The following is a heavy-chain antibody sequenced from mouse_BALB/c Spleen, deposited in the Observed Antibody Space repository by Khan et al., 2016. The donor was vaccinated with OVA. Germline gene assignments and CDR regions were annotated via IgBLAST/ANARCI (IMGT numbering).Heavy chain of an antibody. V-gene: IGHV5-6-3*01. Sequence: EVKLMESGGGLVQPGGSLKLSCAASGFTFSSCGMSWVRQTPDKRLELVATINSNGGSTYYPDSVKGRFTISRDNAKNTLYLQMSSMKSEDTAMYYCARMARTINWGQGTTLTVSS. CDR1: GFTFSSCG. CDR3: ARMARTIN. J-gene: IGHJ2*01. CDR2: INSNGGST.